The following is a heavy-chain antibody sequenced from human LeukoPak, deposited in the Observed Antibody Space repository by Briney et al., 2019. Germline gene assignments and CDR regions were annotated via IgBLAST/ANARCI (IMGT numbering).Heavy chain of an antibody. CDR2: IIPILGIA. CDR1: GGTFSSYA. Sequence: SVKVSCKASGGTFSSYAISWVRQAPGQGLEWMGRIIPILGIANYAQKFQGRVTITADKSTSTAYMELSSLRSEDTAVYYCARDSSSWLYDYWAREPWSPSPQ. V-gene: IGHV1-69*04. CDR3: ARDSSSWLYDY. J-gene: IGHJ4*02. D-gene: IGHD6-13*01.